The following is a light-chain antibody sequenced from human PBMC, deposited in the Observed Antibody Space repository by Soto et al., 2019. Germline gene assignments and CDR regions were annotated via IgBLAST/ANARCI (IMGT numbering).Light chain of an antibody. CDR2: EVN. CDR3: TSYAGGNNV. Sequence: QSVLTQPPSASGSPGQSVTISCTGTSSDVGGYNYVSWYQQYPGKVPKLMVYEVNKRPSGVPDRFSGSKSGNTASLTVSGLQAEDEADYYCTSYAGGNNVFGTGTKGTVL. V-gene: IGLV2-8*01. J-gene: IGLJ1*01. CDR1: SSDVGGYNY.